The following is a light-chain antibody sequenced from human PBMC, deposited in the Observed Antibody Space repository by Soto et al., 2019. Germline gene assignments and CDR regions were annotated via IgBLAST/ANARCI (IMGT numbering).Light chain of an antibody. Sequence: EIVLTQSPGTLSLSPGERATLSCRASQSVSSSYLAWYQQKPGQAPRLLIYGASSRATGIPDRFSGSGSGTDFTLTISRLDPEDFAVYYCQQDGSSPYTFGQVTKLEIK. V-gene: IGKV3-20*01. J-gene: IGKJ2*01. CDR1: QSVSSSY. CDR2: GAS. CDR3: QQDGSSPYT.